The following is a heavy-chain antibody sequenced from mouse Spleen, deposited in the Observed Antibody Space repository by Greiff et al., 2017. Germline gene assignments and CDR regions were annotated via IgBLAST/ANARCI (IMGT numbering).Heavy chain of an antibody. CDR1: GYTFTDYN. CDR3: ARSDYGSSPLDY. D-gene: IGHD1-1*01. V-gene: IGHV1-18*01. Sequence: EVQLQQSGPELVKPGASVKIPCKASGYTFTDYNMDWVKQSHGKSLEWIGDINPNNGGTIYNQKFKGKATLTVDKSSSTAYMELRSLTSEDTAVYYCARSDYGSSPLDYWGQGTTLTVSS. J-gene: IGHJ2*01. CDR2: INPNNGGT.